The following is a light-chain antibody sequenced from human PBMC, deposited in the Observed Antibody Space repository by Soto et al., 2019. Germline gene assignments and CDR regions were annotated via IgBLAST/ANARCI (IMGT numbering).Light chain of an antibody. Sequence: ENVLTQSPATLSLSPGERATLSCRASQSVSSHLAWYQQNPGQAPRLLIYDASNRATGIPARFSGSGSGTDFTLTISRLQPEVFAVYYCHQRSNWPPAFGRGTKVDIK. J-gene: IGKJ4*01. CDR2: DAS. CDR3: HQRSNWPPA. V-gene: IGKV3-11*01. CDR1: QSVSSH.